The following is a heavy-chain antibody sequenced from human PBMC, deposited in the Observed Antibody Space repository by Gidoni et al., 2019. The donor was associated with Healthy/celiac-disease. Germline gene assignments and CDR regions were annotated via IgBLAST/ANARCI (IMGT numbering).Heavy chain of an antibody. CDR3: ARSMHGYSSGTDAFDI. V-gene: IGHV5-51*03. CDR2: IYPGDSDT. Sequence: EVQLVQSGAEVQKPGESLKISCKGSGYSFTSYWIGWVRQMPGKGLEWMGIIYPGDSDTRYSPSFQGQVTISADKSISTAYLQWSSLKASDTAMYYCARSMHGYSSGTDAFDIWGQGTMVTVSS. J-gene: IGHJ3*02. D-gene: IGHD6-19*01. CDR1: GYSFTSYW.